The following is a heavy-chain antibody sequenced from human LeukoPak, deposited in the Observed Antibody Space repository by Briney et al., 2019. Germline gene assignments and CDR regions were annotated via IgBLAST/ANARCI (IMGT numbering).Heavy chain of an antibody. Sequence: PGGSLRLSCAGSGFTFSNHQMNWVRRAPGKGLEWVAKIKQDGGEKHSVDSVKGRFTISRDNAKSSLYLQMNSLRVEDTAMYYCARWNYDSGSWVLDYWGQGTLVTVSS. D-gene: IGHD3-10*01. CDR3: ARWNYDSGSWVLDY. CDR1: GFTFSNHQ. J-gene: IGHJ4*02. CDR2: IKQDGGEK. V-gene: IGHV3-7*05.